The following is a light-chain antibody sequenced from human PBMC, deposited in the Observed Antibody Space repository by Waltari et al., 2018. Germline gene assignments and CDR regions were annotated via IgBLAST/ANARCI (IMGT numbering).Light chain of an antibody. CDR1: HSEVGGYNQ. CDR3: SSYTSSSTPFV. CDR2: DVS. J-gene: IGLJ1*01. V-gene: IGLV2-14*01. Sequence: QSALTQPASVSGSPGQSITISCTGTHSEVGGYNQFSWYQQPPGKAPKLMIYDVSNRPSGVSNRFSGSKSGNTASLAISGLQAEDEADYYCSSYTSSSTPFVFGTGTKVTVL.